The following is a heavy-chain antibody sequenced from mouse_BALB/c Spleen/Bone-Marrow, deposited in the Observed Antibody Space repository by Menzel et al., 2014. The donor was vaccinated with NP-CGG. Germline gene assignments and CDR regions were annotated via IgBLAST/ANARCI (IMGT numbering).Heavy chain of an antibody. CDR3: ATTYYGNSYAMDY. Sequence: EVKLVESGGGLVQPGGSRKLSCAASGFTFSDYGMAWVRQAPGKGPEWVAFISNLAYSIYYADTVTGRFTISRENAKNTLYLEMSSLRSEDTAKYYCATTYYGNSYAMDYWGQGTSVTVSS. V-gene: IGHV5-15*02. CDR1: GFTFSDYG. CDR2: ISNLAYSI. D-gene: IGHD2-10*01. J-gene: IGHJ4*01.